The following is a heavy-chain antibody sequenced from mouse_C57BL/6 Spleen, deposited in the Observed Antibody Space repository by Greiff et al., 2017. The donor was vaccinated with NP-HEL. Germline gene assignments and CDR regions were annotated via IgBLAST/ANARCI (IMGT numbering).Heavy chain of an antibody. V-gene: IGHV3-6*01. Sequence: EVQLQQSGPGLVKPSQSLSLTCSVTGYSITSGYYWNWIRQFPGNKLEWMGYISYDGSNNYNPSLKNRISITRDTSKNQFFLKLKSVTTEDTATYYCARGDYDKDYAMDYWGQGTSVTVSS. J-gene: IGHJ4*01. CDR1: GYSITSGYY. D-gene: IGHD2-4*01. CDR3: ARGDYDKDYAMDY. CDR2: ISYDGSN.